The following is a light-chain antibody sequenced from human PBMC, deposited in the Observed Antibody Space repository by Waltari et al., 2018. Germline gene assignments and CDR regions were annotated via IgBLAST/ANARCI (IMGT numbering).Light chain of an antibody. CDR3: QVWDSYRHHYV. CDR2: YDS. CDR1: NIETKS. Sequence: YVLTQPPSVSVAPGKTATITCGEDNIETKSVHWYQPKPGQAPILIMFYDSERPSGIPERFSGSNSGNPATLTISRVEAGDEADYYCQVWDSYRHHYVFGTGTKVTVL. J-gene: IGLJ1*01. V-gene: IGLV3-21*04.